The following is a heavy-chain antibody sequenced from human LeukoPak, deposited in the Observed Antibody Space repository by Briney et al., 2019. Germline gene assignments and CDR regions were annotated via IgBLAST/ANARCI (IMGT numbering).Heavy chain of an antibody. J-gene: IGHJ5*02. CDR3: ATVYSFGGSSQGQPSWFDP. CDR1: GYTLTELS. D-gene: IGHD6-6*01. V-gene: IGHV1-24*01. Sequence: ASVKVSCKVSGYTLTELSMHWVRQAPGKGLEWMGGFDPEDGETIYAQKFQGRVTMTEDTSTDTAYMELSSLRSEDTAVYYCATVYSFGGSSQGQPSWFDPWGQGTLVTVSS. CDR2: FDPEDGET.